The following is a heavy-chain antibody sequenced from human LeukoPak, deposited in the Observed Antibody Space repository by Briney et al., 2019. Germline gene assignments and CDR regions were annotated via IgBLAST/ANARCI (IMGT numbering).Heavy chain of an antibody. CDR3: AKDIVVVPAAPRYNWFDP. CDR1: GFTFSYYS. Sequence: GESLRLSCAASGFTFSYYSMNWVRQAPGKGLEWVSYISDSGNTIYYADSVKGRFTISRVNSKNTLYLQMNSLRAEDTAVYYCAKDIVVVPAAPRYNWFDPWGQGTLVTVSS. CDR2: ISDSGNTI. J-gene: IGHJ5*02. D-gene: IGHD2-2*01. V-gene: IGHV3-48*01.